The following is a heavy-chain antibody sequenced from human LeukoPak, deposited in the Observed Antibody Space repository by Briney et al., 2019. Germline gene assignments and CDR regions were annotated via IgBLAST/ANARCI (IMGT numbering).Heavy chain of an antibody. V-gene: IGHV4-34*01. CDR2: INHSGST. J-gene: IGHJ3*02. CDR3: ARGPTCTNGVCYGVLAFDI. CDR1: GGSFSGYY. D-gene: IGHD2-8*01. Sequence: SETLSLTCAVYGGSFSGYYWSWIRQPPGKGLEWIGEINHSGSTNYNPSLKSRVTISVDTSKNQFSLKLSSVTAADTAVYYCARGPTCTNGVCYGVLAFDIWGQGTMVTVSS.